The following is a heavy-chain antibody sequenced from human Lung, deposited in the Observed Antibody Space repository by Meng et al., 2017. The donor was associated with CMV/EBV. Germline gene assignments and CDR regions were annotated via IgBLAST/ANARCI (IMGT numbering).Heavy chain of an antibody. J-gene: IGHJ5*02. D-gene: IGHD3-10*01. Sequence: QAQLQDPGPGLVKPPQTLSLTCTVSGGSISSGGYYWSWIRQHPGKGLEWIGYIHSSGSTYYNPSLRSRLTISVDTSKNQFSLKLSSVTAADTAVYYCARASYGSGSPLGESWFDPWGQGTLVTVSS. V-gene: IGHV4-31*03. CDR3: ARASYGSGSPLGESWFDP. CDR1: GGSISSGGYY. CDR2: IHSSGST.